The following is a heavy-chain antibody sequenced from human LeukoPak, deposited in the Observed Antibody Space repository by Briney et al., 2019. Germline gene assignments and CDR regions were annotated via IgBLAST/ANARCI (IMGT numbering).Heavy chain of an antibody. D-gene: IGHD2-21*02. CDR1: GGTFSSCA. J-gene: IGHJ4*02. CDR3: ARDSLPPAYCGGDCPMFDY. V-gene: IGHV1-69*06. Sequence: SVKVSCKASGGTFSSCAISWVRQAPGQGLEWMGGIIPIFGTANYAQKFQGRVTITADKSTSTAYMELSSLRSEDTAVYYCARDSLPPAYCGGDCPMFDYWGQGALVTVSS. CDR2: IIPIFGTA.